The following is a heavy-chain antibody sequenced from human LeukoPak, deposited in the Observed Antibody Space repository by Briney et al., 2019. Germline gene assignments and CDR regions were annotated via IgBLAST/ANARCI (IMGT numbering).Heavy chain of an antibody. CDR3: AKDPVVGKHGGNFGAAY. CDR1: GYTFTSYY. Sequence: ASVKVSCKASGYTFTSYYMHWVRQAPGQGLEWMGIINPSGGSTSYAQKFQGRVTMTRDTSTSTVYMELSSLRSDDTAMYYCAKDPVVGKHGGNFGAAYWGQGTLVTVSS. V-gene: IGHV1-46*01. CDR2: INPSGGST. J-gene: IGHJ4*02. D-gene: IGHD4-23*01.